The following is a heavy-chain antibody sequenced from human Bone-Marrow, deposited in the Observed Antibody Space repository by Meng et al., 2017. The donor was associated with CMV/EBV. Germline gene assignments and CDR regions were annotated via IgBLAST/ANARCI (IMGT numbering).Heavy chain of an antibody. Sequence: QWQVWQSGAEMKKPGASVKVSCTTSGFTFSDYYIHWVRQAPGQGLEWMGWVNSNNDATNYARKFQGRVSMTRDTSISTAHMELSRLMSDDTAVYYCVRSSGWPLFDYWGQGTLVTVSS. CDR2: VNSNNDAT. V-gene: IGHV1-2*02. CDR1: GFTFSDYY. J-gene: IGHJ4*02. D-gene: IGHD6-19*01. CDR3: VRSSGWPLFDY.